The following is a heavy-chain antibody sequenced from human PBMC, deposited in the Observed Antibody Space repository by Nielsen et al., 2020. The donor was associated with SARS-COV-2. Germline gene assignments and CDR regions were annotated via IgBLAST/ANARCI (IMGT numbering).Heavy chain of an antibody. J-gene: IGHJ4*02. CDR3: ARWLDGGLDY. CDR2: IYYSGST. CDR1: GGSISSGGYY. Sequence: SETLSLTCTVSGGSISSGGYYWSWIRQHPGKGLEWIGYIYYSGSTYYNPSLKSRVTISVDTSKNQFSLKLSSVTAADTAVYYCARWLDGGLDYWGQGTLVTVSS. V-gene: IGHV4-31*03. D-gene: IGHD4-23*01.